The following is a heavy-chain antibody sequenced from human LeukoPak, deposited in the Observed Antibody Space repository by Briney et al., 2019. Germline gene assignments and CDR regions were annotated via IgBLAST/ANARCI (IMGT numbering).Heavy chain of an antibody. CDR3: AIQAGWSGYTAVDYFQH. J-gene: IGHJ1*01. D-gene: IGHD3-3*01. V-gene: IGHV1-46*01. CDR1: GYTFTSYY. CDR2: INPSGGST. Sequence: WASVKVSCKASGYTFTSYYMHWVRQAPGQGLEWMGIINPSGGSTSYAQKFQGRVTMTRDTSISTAYMELSRLRSDDTAVYYCAIQAGWSGYTAVDYFQHWGQGTLVTVSS.